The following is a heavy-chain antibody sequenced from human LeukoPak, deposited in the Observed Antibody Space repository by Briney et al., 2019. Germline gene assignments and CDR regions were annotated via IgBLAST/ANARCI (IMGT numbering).Heavy chain of an antibody. CDR3: ARDYADYVGYFFFDY. D-gene: IGHD4-17*01. CDR1: GFTFNNYA. J-gene: IGHJ4*02. V-gene: IGHV3-23*01. Sequence: GGSLRLSCAASGFTFNNYAMNWVRQAPGKGREGVSSISGSGETTYYADSAKGRFTISRDNSQNTLYLQMNSLRAEDTAVYYCARDYADYVGYFFFDYWGQGTLVTVSS. CDR2: ISGSGETT.